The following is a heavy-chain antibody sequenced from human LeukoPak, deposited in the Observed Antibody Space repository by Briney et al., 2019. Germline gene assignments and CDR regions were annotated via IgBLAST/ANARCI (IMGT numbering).Heavy chain of an antibody. CDR2: IYYSGST. J-gene: IGHJ4*02. CDR3: ARDPVGPGGFFDY. V-gene: IGHV4-61*08. Sequence: SETLSLTCTVSGDSISSSGYYWSWIRQPPGKGLEWIGYIYYSGSTNYNPSLKSRVTISVDTSKNQFSLKLSSVTAADTAVYYCARDPVGPGGFFDYWGQGTLVTVSS. D-gene: IGHD1-26*01. CDR1: GDSISSSGYY.